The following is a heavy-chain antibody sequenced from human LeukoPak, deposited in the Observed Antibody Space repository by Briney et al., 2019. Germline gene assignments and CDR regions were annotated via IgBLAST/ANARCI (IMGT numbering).Heavy chain of an antibody. Sequence: PGGSLRLSCAASGFTFSSYAMNWVRQAPGKGLEWVSGISGSGGTTYYADSMKGRFTISRDNSKDTLYLQMNSLRGEDTAVYYCAKWGIAVAGTRFHYFDYWGQGTLVTASS. CDR2: ISGSGGTT. V-gene: IGHV3-23*01. CDR3: AKWGIAVAGTRFHYFDY. CDR1: GFTFSSYA. J-gene: IGHJ4*02. D-gene: IGHD6-19*01.